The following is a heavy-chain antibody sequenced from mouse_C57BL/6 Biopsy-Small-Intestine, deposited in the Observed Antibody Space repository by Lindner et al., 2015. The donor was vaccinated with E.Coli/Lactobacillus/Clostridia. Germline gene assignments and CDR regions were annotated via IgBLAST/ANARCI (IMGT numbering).Heavy chain of an antibody. CDR1: GYTFTDYN. CDR3: ARYGYDPAWFAY. J-gene: IGHJ3*01. Sequence: VQLQESGPELVKPGASVKMSCKASGYTFTDYNMHWVKQSHGKSLEWIGYINPNNGGTSYNQKFKGKATLTVNKSSSTAYMELRSLTSEDPAVYYCARYGYDPAWFAYWGQGTLVTVSA. V-gene: IGHV1-22*01. D-gene: IGHD2-2*01. CDR2: INPNNGGT.